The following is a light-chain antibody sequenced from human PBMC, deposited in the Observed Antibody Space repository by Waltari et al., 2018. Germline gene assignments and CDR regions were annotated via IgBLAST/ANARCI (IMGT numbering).Light chain of an antibody. CDR1: ETIYIF. Sequence: IVMTQSPGTLSVSPGQSASLSCRASETIYIFLAWYQQKPGQSPRLLIHGISTRAAGVPARFTGSGSGADFTLTIDSLQSDDFALYFCQQYFNWPLTFGQGTKVEI. V-gene: IGKV3-15*01. CDR3: QQYFNWPLT. J-gene: IGKJ1*01. CDR2: GIS.